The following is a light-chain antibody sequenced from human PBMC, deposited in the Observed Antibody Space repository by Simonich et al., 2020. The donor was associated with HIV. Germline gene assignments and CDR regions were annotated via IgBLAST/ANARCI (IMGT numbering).Light chain of an antibody. CDR3: QQYFSTPPWT. Sequence: DIQMTQSPSSLSASVGDRVTITCRASQGVSNSLAWYQQKPGKAPKLLLYAASRLESGVPSRFRGSGSGTDYTLTISSLQPEDFATYYCQQYFSTPPWTFGRGTRVEIK. V-gene: IGKV1-NL1*01. CDR2: AAS. CDR1: QGVSNS. J-gene: IGKJ1*01.